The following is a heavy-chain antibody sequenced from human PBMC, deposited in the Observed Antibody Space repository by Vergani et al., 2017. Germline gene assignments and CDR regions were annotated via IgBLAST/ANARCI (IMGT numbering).Heavy chain of an antibody. CDR3: ARHPLYSTTWPFHLLDEGV. D-gene: IGHD6-13*01. Sequence: QVHLQEPGPGLVRPSQTLSPTCTAPGGPISSVSYNWSWFRQPAGKGLEWIGRFYTGGGTSDNPSLKSRVTISVDTSKHQFSLQLSSVTAADTAVYYCARHPLYSTTWPFHLLDEGVWGQGTTVT. J-gene: IGHJ6*02. V-gene: IGHV4-61*02. CDR1: GGPISSVSYN. CDR2: FYTGGGT.